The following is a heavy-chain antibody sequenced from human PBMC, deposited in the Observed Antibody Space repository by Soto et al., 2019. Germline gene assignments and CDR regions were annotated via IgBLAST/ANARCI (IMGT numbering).Heavy chain of an antibody. V-gene: IGHV3-23*01. J-gene: IGHJ2*01. CDR1: GFTFSSYA. Sequence: EVQLLESGGGLVQPGGSLRLSCAASGFTFSSYAMSWVRQAPGKGLEWVSAISGSGGSTYYADSVKGRFTISRDNSKNTRYLQMNSLRAEDTAVYYCAKDEGSIRRRGLYWYFDLWGRGTLVTVSS. CDR3: AKDEGSIRRRGLYWYFDL. CDR2: ISGSGGST. D-gene: IGHD2-2*02.